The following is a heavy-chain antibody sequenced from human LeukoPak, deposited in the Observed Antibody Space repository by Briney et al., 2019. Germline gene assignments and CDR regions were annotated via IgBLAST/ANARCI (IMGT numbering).Heavy chain of an antibody. Sequence: GGSLRLSCAASGFTFSSYWMSWVRQAPGKGLEWLANMNQDGSEKYYVDSVKGRFTISRDNAKNSLYLQMNSLRAEDTAVYFCARGGGLDVWGQGATVTVSS. CDR1: GFTFSSYW. V-gene: IGHV3-7*04. CDR3: ARGGGLDV. CDR2: MNQDGSEK. J-gene: IGHJ6*02.